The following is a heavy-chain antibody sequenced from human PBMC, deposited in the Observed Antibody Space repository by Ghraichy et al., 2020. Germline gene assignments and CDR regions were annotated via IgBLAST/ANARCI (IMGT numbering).Heavy chain of an antibody. CDR2: IYYSGST. CDR3: ARHTRWPHDAFDI. V-gene: IGHV4-39*01. D-gene: IGHD5-24*01. J-gene: IGHJ3*02. CDR1: GGSISSSSYY. Sequence: SQTLSLTCTVSGGSISSSSYYWGWIRQPPGKGLEWIGSIYYSGSTYYNPSLKSRVTISVDTSKNQFSLKLSSVTAADTAVYYCARHTRWPHDAFDIWGQGTMVTVSS.